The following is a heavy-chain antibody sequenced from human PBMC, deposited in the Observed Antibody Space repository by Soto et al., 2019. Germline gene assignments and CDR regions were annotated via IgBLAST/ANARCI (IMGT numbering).Heavy chain of an antibody. CDR1: GYTFTIYG. J-gene: IGHJ6*02. CDR3: ARAPYYYDSSGYYYYYYGMDV. D-gene: IGHD3-22*01. V-gene: IGHV1-18*04. Sequence: QVQLVQSGAEVKKPGASVKVSCKASGYTFTIYGISWVRQAPGQGLEWMGWISAYNGNTNYAQKLQGRVTMTTDTSTSTAYMELRSLRSDDTAVYYCARAPYYYDSSGYYYYYYGMDVWGQGTTVTVSS. CDR2: ISAYNGNT.